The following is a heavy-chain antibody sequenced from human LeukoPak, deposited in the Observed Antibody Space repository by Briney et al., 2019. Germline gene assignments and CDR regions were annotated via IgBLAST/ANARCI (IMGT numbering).Heavy chain of an antibody. CDR1: GYTFTGYY. J-gene: IGHJ5*02. CDR3: ARPYYDWSNEFYP. D-gene: IGHD3-22*01. V-gene: IGHV1-2*06. CDR2: INPNSGGT. Sequence: GASVTVSCKASGYTFTGYYMHWVRKAPGQGLEWMGRINPNSGGTNYAQKFQGRVTMTRDTSISTAYMELSRPRSDDTAVYYCARPYYDWSNEFYPWGQGTLVTVSS.